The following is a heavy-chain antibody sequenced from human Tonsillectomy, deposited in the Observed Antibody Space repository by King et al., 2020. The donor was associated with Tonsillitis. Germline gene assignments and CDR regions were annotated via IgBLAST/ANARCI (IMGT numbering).Heavy chain of an antibody. CDR1: GFTFSSYD. CDR2: IDSSSSHI. D-gene: IGHD3-10*01. V-gene: IGHV3-21*01. J-gene: IGHJ4*02. CDR3: ARYGRGSFDL. Sequence: VQLVESGGGLVKPGGSLRLSCAASGFTFSSYDLNWVRRAPGKGLEGVSSIDSSSSHIYYADSVKGRFTISRDNAKNSLYLQMNSLGGEDTAVYYCARYGRGSFDLWGQGTRVTVSS.